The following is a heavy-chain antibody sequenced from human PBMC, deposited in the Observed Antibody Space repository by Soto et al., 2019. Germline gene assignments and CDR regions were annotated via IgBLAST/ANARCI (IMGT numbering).Heavy chain of an antibody. D-gene: IGHD4-17*01. V-gene: IGHV1-46*03. Sequence: ASVNVSRKSSGYTFTKYRISWVRHAPGQGLEWMGIINPSGGSTSYAQKFQGSVTMTRDTSTSTVYMELSSLRSEDTAVYYCARDFSYGGTLGNWLDPWGQENLVTISS. CDR2: INPSGGST. CDR3: ARDFSYGGTLGNWLDP. CDR1: GYTFTKYR. J-gene: IGHJ5*02.